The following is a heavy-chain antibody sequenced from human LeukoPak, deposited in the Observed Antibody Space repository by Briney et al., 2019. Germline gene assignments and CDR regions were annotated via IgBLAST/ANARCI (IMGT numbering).Heavy chain of an antibody. CDR2: IYTSGST. V-gene: IGHV4-61*02. J-gene: IGHJ4*02. Sequence: PSRTLSLTCTVSGGSISSGSYYWSWIRQPAGKGLEWIGRIYTSGSTNYNPSLKSRVTISVDTSKNQFSLKLSSVTAADTAVYYCASRIIYDSSGYYGDYWGKGTLVTVSS. CDR3: ASRIIYDSSGYYGDY. CDR1: GGSISSGSYY. D-gene: IGHD3-22*01.